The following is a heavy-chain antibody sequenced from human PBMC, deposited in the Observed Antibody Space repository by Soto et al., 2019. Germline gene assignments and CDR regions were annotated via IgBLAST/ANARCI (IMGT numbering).Heavy chain of an antibody. J-gene: IGHJ3*02. CDR2: IYHSGST. D-gene: IGHD3-16*02. CDR1: GGSISSGGYS. Sequence: PSETLSLTCAVSGGSISSGGYSWSWIRQPPGKGLEWIGYIYHSGSTYYNPSLKSRVTISVDRSKNQFSLKLSSVTAADTAVYYCARTATMITFGGVIVSDAFDIWGQGTMVTVS. CDR3: ARTATMITFGGVIVSDAFDI. V-gene: IGHV4-30-2*01.